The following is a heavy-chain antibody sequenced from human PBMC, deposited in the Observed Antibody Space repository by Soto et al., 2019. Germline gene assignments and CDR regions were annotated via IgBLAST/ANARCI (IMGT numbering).Heavy chain of an antibody. J-gene: IGHJ4*02. V-gene: IGHV3-30*18. CDR3: AKESAVAGSDY. D-gene: IGHD6-19*01. CDR1: GFTFSSYG. Sequence: QVQLVESGGGVVQPGRSLRLSCAASGFTFSSYGMHWVRQAPGKGLEWVAVISYDGSNKYYADSVKGRFTISRDNSKNTLYLQMNSLRAEDTAVYYCAKESAVAGSDYWGQGTLVTVS. CDR2: ISYDGSNK.